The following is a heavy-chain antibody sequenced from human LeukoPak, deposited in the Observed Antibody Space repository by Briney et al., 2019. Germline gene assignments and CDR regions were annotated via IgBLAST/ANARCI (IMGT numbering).Heavy chain of an antibody. D-gene: IGHD3-3*01. V-gene: IGHV1-69*13. Sequence: APVKVSCKASGGTFSSYAISWVRQAPGQGLEWMGGIIPIFGTANYAQKFQGRVTITADESTSTAYMELSSLRSEDTAVYYCARVKRELRFLEWLLSNYYYGMDVWGQGTTVTVSS. CDR2: IIPIFGTA. CDR1: GGTFSSYA. CDR3: ARVKRELRFLEWLLSNYYYGMDV. J-gene: IGHJ6*02.